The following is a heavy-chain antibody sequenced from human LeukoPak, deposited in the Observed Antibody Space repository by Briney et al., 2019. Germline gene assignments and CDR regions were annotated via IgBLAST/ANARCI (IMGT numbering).Heavy chain of an antibody. CDR2: ISPSGGST. CDR3: ARALPHRRLMDTTMEQHWFDP. D-gene: IGHD5-18*01. J-gene: IGHJ5*02. Sequence: GASVKVSCKAFGYTFTGNYMHWVRQAPGQGPEWMGVISPSGGSTTYAQKFQGRVTLTRDMSTSTDYLELSSLRSEDTAVYYCARALPHRRLMDTTMEQHWFDPWGQGTLVTDSS. V-gene: IGHV1-46*01. CDR1: GYTFTGNY.